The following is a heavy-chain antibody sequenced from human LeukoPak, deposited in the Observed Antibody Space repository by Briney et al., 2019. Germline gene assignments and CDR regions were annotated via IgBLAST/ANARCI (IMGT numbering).Heavy chain of an antibody. J-gene: IGHJ4*02. D-gene: IGHD3-16*01. CDR3: ARDLGAQGLMHLDY. CDR1: GYTLSRYG. V-gene: IGHV1-18*01. CDR2: ISGYNGNT. Sequence: VASVTVSCMPSGYTLSRYGISWVRPAPGQGLEWLGWISGYNGNTNYAQRLQGRVAMTTDTFTSTAYMELRSLRSDDTATYYCARDLGAQGLMHLDYWGQGTLVTVSS.